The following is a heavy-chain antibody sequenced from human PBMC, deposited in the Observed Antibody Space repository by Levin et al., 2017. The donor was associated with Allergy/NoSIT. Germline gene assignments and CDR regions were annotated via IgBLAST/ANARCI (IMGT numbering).Heavy chain of an antibody. D-gene: IGHD4-17*01. CDR2: INRGNGDT. V-gene: IGHV1-3*04. CDR3: ARGVGDYGDLNNWFDP. CDR1: GYSFTSYA. J-gene: IGHJ5*02. Sequence: ASVKVSCKASGYSFTSYAMNWVRQAPGQRLEWVGWINRGNGDTRYSQNFQGRVTISRDTSATTVYMALRRLRSEDTAVYYCARGVGDYGDLNNWFDPWGQGTLVTVSS.